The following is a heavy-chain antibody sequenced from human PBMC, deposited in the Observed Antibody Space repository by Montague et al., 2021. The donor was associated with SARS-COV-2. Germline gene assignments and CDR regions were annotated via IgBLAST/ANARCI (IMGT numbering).Heavy chain of an antibody. CDR3: ARALYGSGSSHFDY. V-gene: IGHV4-59*01. D-gene: IGHD3-10*01. CDR2: IYYTGNT. CDR1: GGSISNYY. J-gene: IGHJ4*02. Sequence: SETLSLPCTVSGGSISNYYWNWIRQPPGKGLQWIGYIYYTGNTNYDPSLKSRVTMSIDTSKKQFSLKLSSVTTADTAMYYCARALYGSGSSHFDYWGQGTLVTVSS.